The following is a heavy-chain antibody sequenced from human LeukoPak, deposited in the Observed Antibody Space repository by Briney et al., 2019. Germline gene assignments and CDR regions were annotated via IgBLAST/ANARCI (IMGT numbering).Heavy chain of an antibody. CDR2: ISNSGVTT. CDR1: GFTFNSYA. Sequence: GGSLRLSCAASGFTFNSYAMSWVRQAPGKALEWVSAISNSGVTTNYADSVRGRFTISRDNSKNTLYLQMNSLRAEDTAVYYCAKRSCSGGSCNFDYWGQGTLVTVSS. V-gene: IGHV3-23*01. J-gene: IGHJ4*02. CDR3: AKRSCSGGSCNFDY. D-gene: IGHD2-15*01.